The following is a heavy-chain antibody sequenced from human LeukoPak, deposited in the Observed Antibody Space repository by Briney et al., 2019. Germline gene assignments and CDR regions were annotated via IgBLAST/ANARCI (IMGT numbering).Heavy chain of an antibody. J-gene: IGHJ5*02. CDR2: IYVSGTT. CDR1: GGSINNYH. V-gene: IGHV4-59*01. CDR3: ARHRYDTGGKKGVNWFDP. Sequence: SETLSLTCSVSGGSINNYHWSWIRQPPGKGLEWLGNIYVSGTTNYNSSLKSRLAISVDTFKNQLSLNLQSVTAADTATYYCARHRYDTGGKKGVNWFDPWGQGTLVTVSS. D-gene: IGHD4-23*01.